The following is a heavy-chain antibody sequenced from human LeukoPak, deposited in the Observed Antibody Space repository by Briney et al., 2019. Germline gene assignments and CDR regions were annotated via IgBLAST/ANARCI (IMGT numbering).Heavy chain of an antibody. J-gene: IGHJ6*03. Sequence: QPGGSLRLSCIPSVFTFNSYAMFWVRQAPGKGLEWVSLIWYDGSNKYYADSVKGRFTISRDNSKNTLFLQMNSLRAEDTAVYYCARARGWQPNYYYYYMDVWGTGTTVTVSS. CDR1: VFTFNSYA. CDR2: IWYDGSNK. CDR3: ARARGWQPNYYYYYMDV. V-gene: IGHV3-33*07. D-gene: IGHD2-15*01.